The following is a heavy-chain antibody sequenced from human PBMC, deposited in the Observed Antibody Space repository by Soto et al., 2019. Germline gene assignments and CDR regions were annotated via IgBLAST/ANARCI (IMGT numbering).Heavy chain of an antibody. CDR3: ARAHYYDGSGYYPNFDY. V-gene: IGHV1-8*01. D-gene: IGHD3-22*01. CDR2: MNPNSGNT. CDR1: GYTFTSYD. J-gene: IGHJ4*02. Sequence: QVQLVQSGAEVKKPGASVKVSCKASGYTFTSYDINWVRQATGQGLEWMGWMNPNSGNTGYAQKFQGRGNMTRNTSISTAYMELSSLRSEDTAVYYCARAHYYDGSGYYPNFDYWGQGTLVTVSS.